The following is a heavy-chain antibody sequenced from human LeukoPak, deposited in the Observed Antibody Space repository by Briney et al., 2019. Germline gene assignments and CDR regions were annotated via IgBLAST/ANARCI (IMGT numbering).Heavy chain of an antibody. D-gene: IGHD3-10*01. CDR2: ISGCGGST. J-gene: IGHJ4*02. CDR3: AKRECYGSGSYYKN. CDR1: GFTFSSYA. V-gene: IGHV3-23*01. Sequence: GGSLRLSCAASGFTFSSYAMSWVRQAPGKGLEWVSTISGCGGSTYYADSVKGRFTISRDNSKNTLYLQMNSLRVEDTAIYYCAKRECYGSGSYYKNWGQGTLVTVSS.